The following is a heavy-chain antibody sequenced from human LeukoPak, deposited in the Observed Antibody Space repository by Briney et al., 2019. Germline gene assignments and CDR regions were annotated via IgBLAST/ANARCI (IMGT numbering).Heavy chain of an antibody. J-gene: IGHJ3*02. CDR1: GFTFSNAW. Sequence: GGSLRLSCAASGFTFSNAWMNWVRQAPGKGLEWVGRIKSKSDGGTTDYAAPVKGRFTISRDDSKNTLFLQMNSLKTEDTAVYYCTTDRGLYDSSGYYYFATDIWGQGTTVTVSS. CDR3: TTDRGLYDSSGYYYFATDI. V-gene: IGHV3-15*01. D-gene: IGHD3-22*01. CDR2: IKSKSDGGTT.